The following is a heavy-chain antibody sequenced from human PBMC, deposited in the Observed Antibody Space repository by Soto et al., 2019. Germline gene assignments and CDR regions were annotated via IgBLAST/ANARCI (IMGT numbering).Heavy chain of an antibody. J-gene: IGHJ6*02. V-gene: IGHV4-39*01. Sequence: SETLSLTCTVSGGSISSSSYYWGWIRQPPGKGLEWIGSIYYSGSTYYNPSLKSRVTISVDTSKNQFSLKLSSVTAADTAVYYCASRVRYFDWLLYYYYYGMDVWGQGTTVTVS. CDR2: IYYSGST. D-gene: IGHD3-9*01. CDR3: ASRVRYFDWLLYYYYYGMDV. CDR1: GGSISSSSYY.